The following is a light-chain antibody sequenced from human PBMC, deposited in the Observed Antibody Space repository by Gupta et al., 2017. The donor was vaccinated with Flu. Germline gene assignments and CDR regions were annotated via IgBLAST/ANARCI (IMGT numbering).Light chain of an antibody. CDR2: NNN. CDR3: AGWDDCLNSPI. Sequence: QSVLPQLPSASGTPGQRITISCSGSSSNIGNNAVNWYQQLPGTAPKLLIVNNNQRPSLVSGRFSSSRSGTSASLTISGLQPEDEADDYCAGWDDCLNSPIFGGGTKLTVL. V-gene: IGLV1-44*01. J-gene: IGLJ2*01. CDR1: SSNIGNNA.